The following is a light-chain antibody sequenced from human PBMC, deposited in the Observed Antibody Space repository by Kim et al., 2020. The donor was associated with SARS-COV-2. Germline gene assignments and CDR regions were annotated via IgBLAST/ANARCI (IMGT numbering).Light chain of an antibody. CDR2: DVS. CDR3: SSYTNSKTWV. CDR1: SSDIGGHNY. Sequence: QSALTQPASVSGSPGQSITISCTGISSDIGGHNYVSWYQQYPGQAPKLIIYDVSQRPSGVSDRFSASKSGTTASLTISGLQAEDEADYYFSSYTNSKTWVFGGGTQLTVL. V-gene: IGLV2-14*03. J-gene: IGLJ3*02.